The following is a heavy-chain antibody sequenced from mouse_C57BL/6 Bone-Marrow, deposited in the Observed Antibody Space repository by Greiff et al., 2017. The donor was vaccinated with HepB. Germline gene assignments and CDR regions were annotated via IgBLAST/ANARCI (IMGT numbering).Heavy chain of an antibody. CDR3: ARRGRPFDY. J-gene: IGHJ2*01. V-gene: IGHV1-42*01. CDR1: GYSFTGYY. CDR2: INPRTGGT. Sequence: EVQLQQSGPELVKPGASVKISCKASGYSFTGYYMNWVKQSPEKSLEWIGEINPRTGGTTYNQKLKAKATLTVDKSSSTAYMQLKSLTSEDSAVYYCARRGRPFDYWGQGTTLTVSS.